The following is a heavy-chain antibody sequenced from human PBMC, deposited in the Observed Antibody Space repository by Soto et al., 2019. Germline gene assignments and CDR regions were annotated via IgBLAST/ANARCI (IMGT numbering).Heavy chain of an antibody. CDR3: AGGYLAVVTPFDY. CDR1: GFTFSSYA. V-gene: IGHV3-30-3*01. D-gene: IGHD2-21*01. Sequence: GGSLRLSCAASGFTFSSYAMHWVRQAPGNGLEWVAVISYDGSNKYYADSVKGRFTVSRDNSKNTLYLQMNSLRAEDTAVYYCAGGYLAVVTPFDYWGQGTLVTVSS. J-gene: IGHJ4*02. CDR2: ISYDGSNK.